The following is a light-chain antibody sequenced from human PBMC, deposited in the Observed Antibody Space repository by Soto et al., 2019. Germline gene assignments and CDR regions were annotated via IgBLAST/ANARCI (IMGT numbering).Light chain of an antibody. Sequence: EIVMTQSPATLSVSPGERVTLSCRASESISTNLVWYQQKTGQAPRLLIYGASSRATGIPARFSGSGSGTDFTLTISSLQSEDFAIDYCQQYKSWPPAWTFGQGTKVEIK. CDR2: GAS. CDR3: QQYKSWPPAWT. CDR1: ESISTN. J-gene: IGKJ1*01. V-gene: IGKV3D-15*01.